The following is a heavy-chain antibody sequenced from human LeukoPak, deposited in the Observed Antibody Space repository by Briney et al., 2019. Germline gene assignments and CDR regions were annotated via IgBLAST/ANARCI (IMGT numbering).Heavy chain of an antibody. J-gene: IGHJ5*02. CDR1: GYTFTSYA. CDR2: INAGNGNT. V-gene: IGHV1-3*01. D-gene: IGHD2-2*02. Sequence: GSAKVSRKASGYTFTSYAMHWVRQAPGQRLGWMGWINAGNGNTKYSQKFQGRVTITRDTSASTAYMELSSLRSEDTAVYYCARQLRYTVYNWFDPWGQGTLVTVSS. CDR3: ARQLRYTVYNWFDP.